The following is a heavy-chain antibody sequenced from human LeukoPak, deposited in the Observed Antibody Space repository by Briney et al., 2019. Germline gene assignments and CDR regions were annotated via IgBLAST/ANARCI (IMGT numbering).Heavy chain of an antibody. CDR1: GGSISSSNW. D-gene: IGHD5-18*01. J-gene: IGHJ6*02. CDR2: IYHSGST. Sequence: SGTLSLTCAVSGGSISSSNWWSWVRQPPGKGLEWIGEIYHSGSTNYNPSLKSRVTISVDKSKNQFFLKLSSVTAADTAVYYCASVRGQLWYYYYYYGMDVWGQGTTVTVSS. V-gene: IGHV4-4*02. CDR3: ASVRGQLWYYYYYYGMDV.